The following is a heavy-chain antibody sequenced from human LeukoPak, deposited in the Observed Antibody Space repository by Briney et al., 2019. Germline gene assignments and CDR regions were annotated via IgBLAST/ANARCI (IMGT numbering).Heavy chain of an antibody. CDR3: TRGGSAFDH. CDR1: GFTFTTAW. V-gene: IGHV3-15*01. CDR2: IKSRPDGGAV. J-gene: IGHJ4*02. D-gene: IGHD2-15*01. Sequence: GGSLRLSCAASGFTFTTAWMSWVRQAPGKGLEWVARIKSRPDGGAVDYAAHVKGRFAISRDDSKDTLYMQMNSLKSEDTAVYFCTRGGSAFDHWGQGTLVTVSS.